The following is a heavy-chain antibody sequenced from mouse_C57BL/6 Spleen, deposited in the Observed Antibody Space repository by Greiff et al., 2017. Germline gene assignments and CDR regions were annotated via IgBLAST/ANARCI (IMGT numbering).Heavy chain of an antibody. CDR2: INPGSGGT. J-gene: IGHJ3*01. D-gene: IGHD1-1*01. Sequence: VQVVESGAELVRPGTSVKVSCKASGYAFTNYLIEWVKQRPGQGLEWIGVINPGSGGTNYNEKFKGKATLTADKSSSTAYMQLSSLTSEDSAVYFCARSGYGRGFAYWGQGTLVTVSA. V-gene: IGHV1-54*01. CDR1: GYAFTNYL. CDR3: ARSGYGRGFAY.